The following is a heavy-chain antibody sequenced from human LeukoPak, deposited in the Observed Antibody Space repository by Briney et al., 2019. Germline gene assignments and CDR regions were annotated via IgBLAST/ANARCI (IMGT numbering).Heavy chain of an antibody. CDR3: ANVGELRFTHRGTIDY. Sequence: QPGGSLRLSCAASGFTFSSYGMNWVRQAPGKGLEGVAFIRYDGSNKYYVDSVKGRFTISRDNSKNTLYLQMNSLRAEDTAVYYCANVGELRFTHRGTIDYWGQGTLVTVSS. J-gene: IGHJ4*02. V-gene: IGHV3-30*02. CDR1: GFTFSSYG. D-gene: IGHD4-17*01. CDR2: IRYDGSNK.